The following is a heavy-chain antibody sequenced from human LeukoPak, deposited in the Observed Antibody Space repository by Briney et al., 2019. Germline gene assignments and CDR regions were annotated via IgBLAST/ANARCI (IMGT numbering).Heavy chain of an antibody. D-gene: IGHD5-18*01. CDR1: GFTFSNYE. J-gene: IGHJ4*02. V-gene: IGHV3-48*03. CDR2: ISSSGSTI. CDR3: AQIYTYGSSQFDY. Sequence: GGSPRLSCAAPGFTFSNYEMNWVRQAPGKGLEWVSYISSSGSTIYYADSVKGRFTISRDNAKNSLYLQMNSLRAEDTAVYYCAQIYTYGSSQFDYWGQGTLVTVSS.